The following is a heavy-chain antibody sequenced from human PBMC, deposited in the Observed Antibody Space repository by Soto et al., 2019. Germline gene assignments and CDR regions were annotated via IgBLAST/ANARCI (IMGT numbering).Heavy chain of an antibody. D-gene: IGHD2-2*02. CDR1: GGSFSGYY. V-gene: IGHV4-34*01. CDR3: ARGYTPGVPAAITSPPHFDY. Sequence: SETLSLTCAVYGGSFSGYYWSWIRQPPGKGLEWIGEINHSGSTNYNPSLKSRVTISVDTSKNQFSLKLSSVTAADTAVYYCARGYTPGVPAAITSPPHFDYWGQGTLVTVSS. CDR2: INHSGST. J-gene: IGHJ4*02.